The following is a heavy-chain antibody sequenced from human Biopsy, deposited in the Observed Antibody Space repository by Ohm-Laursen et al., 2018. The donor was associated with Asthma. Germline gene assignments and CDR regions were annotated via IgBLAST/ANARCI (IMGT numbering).Heavy chain of an antibody. CDR2: THHRGNT. CDR1: GGSFSSNY. Sequence: GTLSLTCGVYGGSFSSNYWSWIRQTPGKGLEWLGDTHHRGNTNYNPSLSSRPTLSGDTSKNQFSLRLTSVTAADTAVYYCARGSSSRLSQWELLVSGGKRAHSYYGMDVWGQGTTVTVSS. V-gene: IGHV4-34*01. J-gene: IGHJ6*02. CDR3: ARGSSSRLSQWELLVSGGKRAHSYYGMDV. D-gene: IGHD1-26*01.